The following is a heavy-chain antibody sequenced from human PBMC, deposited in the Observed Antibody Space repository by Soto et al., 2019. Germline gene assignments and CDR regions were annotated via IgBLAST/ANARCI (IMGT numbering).Heavy chain of an antibody. CDR1: GGYITSDSYY. J-gene: IGHJ4*02. CDR3: VRFWPPPDYNTVTIYSDAFDL. V-gene: IGHV4-39*07. CDR2: ISYSGST. Sequence: LQLQESGPGLVKPSETLSLTCTVSGGYITSDSYYWGWVRQPPEKGLEWIASISYSGSTYYSPYLHSLLTMTVDTTNKQHSLKLTSVTDADTAVYYCVRFWPPPDYNTVTIYSDAFDLWGQGILVSVTS. D-gene: IGHD4-4*01.